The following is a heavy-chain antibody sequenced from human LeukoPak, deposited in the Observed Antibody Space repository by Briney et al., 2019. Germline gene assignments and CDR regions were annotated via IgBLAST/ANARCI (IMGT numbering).Heavy chain of an antibody. CDR2: IYYSGST. CDR1: GGSISSSSYY. J-gene: IGHJ6*03. Sequence: SETLSLTCTVSGGSISSSSYYWGWIRQPPGKGLEWIGSIYYSGSTYYNPSLKSRVTISVDTSKNQFSLKLSSVTAADTAVYYCARVPDYTGMAGYSYYMDVWGKGTTVTVSS. D-gene: IGHD4-11*01. V-gene: IGHV4-39*01. CDR3: ARVPDYTGMAGYSYYMDV.